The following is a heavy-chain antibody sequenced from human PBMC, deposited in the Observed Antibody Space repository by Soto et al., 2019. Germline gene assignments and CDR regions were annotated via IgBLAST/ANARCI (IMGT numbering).Heavy chain of an antibody. Sequence: SETLSLTCTVSGGSISSGDYYWSWIRQPPGKGLEWIGYVYSSGSTYYNPSLKSRITISIDTSKNQFSLELTSVTVADTAVYVCAREMKRRGTIFGVVIRPAYFDYWGQGTLVTVSS. D-gene: IGHD3-3*01. CDR1: GGSISSGDYY. CDR2: VYSSGST. V-gene: IGHV4-30-4*01. J-gene: IGHJ4*02. CDR3: AREMKRRGTIFGVVIRPAYFDY.